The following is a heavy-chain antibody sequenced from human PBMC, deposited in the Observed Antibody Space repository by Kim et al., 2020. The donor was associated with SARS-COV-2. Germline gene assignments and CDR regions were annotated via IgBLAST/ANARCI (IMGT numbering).Heavy chain of an antibody. V-gene: IGHV3-23*01. D-gene: IGHD2-2*01. J-gene: IGHJ4*02. Sequence: GGSLRLSCAVSGFTFSSYAMSWVRQAPGKGLEWVSGISGSGDSTYYADSVKGRLTISRDNSKNTLYLQMNSLRVEDTAVYYCARSQGCSSTSCYVGYWGQGTLVTVSS. CDR3: ARSQGCSSTSCYVGY. CDR1: GFTFSSYA. CDR2: ISGSGDST.